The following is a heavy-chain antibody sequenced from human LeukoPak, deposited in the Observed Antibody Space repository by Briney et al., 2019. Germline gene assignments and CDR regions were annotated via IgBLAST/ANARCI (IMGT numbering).Heavy chain of an antibody. V-gene: IGHV4-34*01. J-gene: IGHJ4*02. D-gene: IGHD2-21*01. CDR2: INHSGST. CDR1: GGSFSGYY. Sequence: SETLSLTCAVYGGSFSGYYWSWIRQPPGKGLEWIGEINHSGSTNYNPSLKSRATISVDTSKNQFSLKLSSVTAADTAVYYCARDLAGHFGGFYFDYWGQGTLVTVSS. CDR3: ARDLAGHFGGFYFDY.